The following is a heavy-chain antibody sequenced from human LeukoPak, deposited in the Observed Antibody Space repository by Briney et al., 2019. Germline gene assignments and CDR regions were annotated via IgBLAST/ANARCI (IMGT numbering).Heavy chain of an antibody. D-gene: IGHD3-10*02. CDR2: IRWDGGSI. J-gene: IGHJ6*04. V-gene: IGHV3-9*01. CDR1: GFTFDDYA. CDR3: AELGITMIGGV. Sequence: GRSLRLSCAASGFTFDDYAMHWVRQAPGKGLEWVSGIRWDGGSIGYADSVKGRFTISRDNAKNSLYLQMNSLRAEDTAVYYCAELGITMIGGVWGKGTTVTISS.